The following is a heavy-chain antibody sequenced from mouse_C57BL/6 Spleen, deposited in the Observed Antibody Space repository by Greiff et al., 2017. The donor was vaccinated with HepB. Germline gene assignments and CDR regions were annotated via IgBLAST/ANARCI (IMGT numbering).Heavy chain of an antibody. J-gene: IGHJ3*01. D-gene: IGHD4-1*01. CDR1: GYTFTSYT. CDR2: INPSSGYT. CDR3: ARETNWDGGVAY. Sequence: QVQLQQSGAELARPGASVKMSCKASGYTFTSYTMHWVKQRPGQGLEWIGYINPSSGYTKYNQKFKDKATLTADKSSSTAYMQLSSLTSEDSAVYYCARETNWDGGVAYWGQGTLVTVSA. V-gene: IGHV1-4*01.